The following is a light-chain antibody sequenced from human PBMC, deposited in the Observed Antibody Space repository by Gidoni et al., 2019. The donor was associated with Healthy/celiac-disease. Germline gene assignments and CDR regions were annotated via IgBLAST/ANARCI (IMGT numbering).Light chain of an antibody. CDR3: QQRSNWYT. Sequence: EIVLTQSPATLSLSPGERATLSCRASQSVSSYLAWYQQKPGQAPRLLIYDASNRATGIPARFSGSGSGTDFTLTISSLEPEDFAVYYWQQRSNWYTFXQXTKLEIK. V-gene: IGKV3-11*01. CDR1: QSVSSY. J-gene: IGKJ2*01. CDR2: DAS.